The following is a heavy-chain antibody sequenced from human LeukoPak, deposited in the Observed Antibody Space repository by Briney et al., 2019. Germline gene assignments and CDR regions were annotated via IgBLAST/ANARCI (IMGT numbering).Heavy chain of an antibody. D-gene: IGHD3-3*01. Sequence: HSGGSLRLSCAASGFTFSSYAMSWVRQAPGKGLEWVSAISGSGGSTYYADSVKGRFTISRDNSKNTLYLQMNSLRAEDTAVYYCAKPNDFWSGWEDYWGQGTLVTVSS. J-gene: IGHJ4*02. CDR3: AKPNDFWSGWEDY. CDR2: ISGSGGST. V-gene: IGHV3-23*01. CDR1: GFTFSSYA.